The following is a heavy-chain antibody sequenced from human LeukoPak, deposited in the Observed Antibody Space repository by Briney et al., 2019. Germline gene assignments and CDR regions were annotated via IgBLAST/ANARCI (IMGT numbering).Heavy chain of an antibody. CDR2: ISYDGSKK. Sequence: GGSLRLSCAASGFNLSSYAMLWVRQAAGKGLEWVTVISYDGSKKYYADSVKGRFTISRDNSKNTVYLQMNSLRAEDTAMYYCASANYGEFYYHYGMDVWGQGTTVTVSS. J-gene: IGHJ6*02. V-gene: IGHV3-30*03. D-gene: IGHD4-17*01. CDR1: GFNLSSYA. CDR3: ASANYGEFYYHYGMDV.